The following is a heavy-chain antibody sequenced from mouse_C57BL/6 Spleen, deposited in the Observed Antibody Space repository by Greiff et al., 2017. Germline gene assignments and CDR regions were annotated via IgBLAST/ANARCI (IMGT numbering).Heavy chain of an antibody. V-gene: IGHV5-9-1*02. Sequence: EVKVVESGEGLVKPGGSLKLSCAASGFTFSSYAMSWVRQTPEKRLEWVAYISSGGDYIYYADTVQGRFTISRDNARNTLYLQMSSLKSEDTAMYYCTRGEFDYGGAWFAYWGQGTLVTVSA. D-gene: IGHD2-4*01. J-gene: IGHJ3*01. CDR1: GFTFSSYA. CDR2: ISSGGDYI. CDR3: TRGEFDYGGAWFAY.